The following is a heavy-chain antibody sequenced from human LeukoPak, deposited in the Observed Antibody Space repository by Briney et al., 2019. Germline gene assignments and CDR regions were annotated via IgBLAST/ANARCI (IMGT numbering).Heavy chain of an antibody. CDR1: GYTFTGYY. CDR2: IKPDSGGT. J-gene: IGHJ4*02. D-gene: IGHD2-15*01. CDR3: ATVVAGVTCDH. V-gene: IGHV1-2*02. Sequence: ASVKVSCKASGYTFTGYYMHWVRKAPGQGLEWMGWIKPDSGGTAYAQKFQGRVTMTRDTSISTAYLELSSLRSDDAAVYYCATVVAGVTCDHWGQGTLVTVSS.